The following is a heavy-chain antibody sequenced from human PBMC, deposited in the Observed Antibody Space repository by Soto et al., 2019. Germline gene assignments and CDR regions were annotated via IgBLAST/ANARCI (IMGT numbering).Heavy chain of an antibody. J-gene: IGHJ4*02. CDR2: GGGGGDNI. V-gene: IGHV3-23*01. CDR1: GFTFSSYS. CDR3: AKRDSGSGRSPPLINY. D-gene: IGHD3-10*01. Sequence: QLLESGGGLVQPGGSLRLSCAASGFTFSSYSMNWVRQAPGKGLQWVATGGGGGDNIFYADSVKGRFTISRDDSKNMGFLQMNSLRPEDTAVYFCAKRDSGSGRSPPLINYWGQGTLVTVSS.